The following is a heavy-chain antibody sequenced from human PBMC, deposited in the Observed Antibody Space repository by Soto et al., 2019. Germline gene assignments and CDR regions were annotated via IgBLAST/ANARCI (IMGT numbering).Heavy chain of an antibody. CDR3: AKPGGYDSIYYYYGMDV. V-gene: IGHV3-23*01. J-gene: IGHJ6*02. Sequence: GGSLRLSCAASGVIFSDFAIDWVRLTSAKGLEWVGRIKNNFENYADSVKGRFTISRDNSKNTLYLQMNSLRAEDTAVYYCAKPGGYDSIYYYYGMDVWGQGTTVTVSS. D-gene: IGHD5-12*01. CDR1: GVIFSDFA. CDR2: IKNNFE.